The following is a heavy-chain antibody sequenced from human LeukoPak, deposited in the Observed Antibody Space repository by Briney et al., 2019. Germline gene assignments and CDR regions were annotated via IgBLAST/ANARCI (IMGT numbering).Heavy chain of an antibody. CDR3: ARDVGSYYFDY. CDR1: GFTFDDYA. Sequence: GGSLRLTCAASGFTFDDYAMHWVRQAPGKGLEWVSGISWNSGSTYYADSVKGRFTISRDNSKNTLYLQTNSLRAEGTAVYYCARDVGSYYFDYWGQGTLVTVSS. D-gene: IGHD1-26*01. J-gene: IGHJ4*02. CDR2: ISWNSGST. V-gene: IGHV3-9*01.